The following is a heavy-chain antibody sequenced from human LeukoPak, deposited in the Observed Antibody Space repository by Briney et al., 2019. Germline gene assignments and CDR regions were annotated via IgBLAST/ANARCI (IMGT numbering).Heavy chain of an antibody. CDR2: IYHSGST. D-gene: IGHD6-13*01. V-gene: IGHV4-38-2*02. Sequence: SETLSLTCTVSGYSISSGYSWGWIRQPPGKGLEWIGGIYHSGSTYYSPSLKSRVTISVATSKNQFSLKLSSVAAADTAVYYCARDRVQQLVGPALFDYWGQGTLVTVSS. CDR3: ARDRVQQLVGPALFDY. J-gene: IGHJ4*02. CDR1: GYSISSGYS.